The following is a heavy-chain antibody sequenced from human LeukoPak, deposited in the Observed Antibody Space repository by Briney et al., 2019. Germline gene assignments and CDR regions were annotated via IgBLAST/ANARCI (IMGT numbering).Heavy chain of an antibody. V-gene: IGHV1-8*01. J-gene: IGHJ4*02. CDR3: ARGAPYDYVWGSYRSHAYYFDY. D-gene: IGHD3-16*02. Sequence: ASVKVSCKASGYTFTIYDINWVRQATGQGLEWMGWMNPNSGNTGYAQKFQGRVTMTRDMSTSTVYMELSSLRSEDTAVYYCARGAPYDYVWGSYRSHAYYFDYWGQGTLVTVSS. CDR1: GYTFTIYD. CDR2: MNPNSGNT.